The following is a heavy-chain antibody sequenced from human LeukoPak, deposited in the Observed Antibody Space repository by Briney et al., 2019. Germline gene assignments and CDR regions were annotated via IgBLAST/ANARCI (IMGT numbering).Heavy chain of an antibody. J-gene: IGHJ4*02. V-gene: IGHV3-30-3*01. D-gene: IGHD2-15*01. CDR1: GFTFSSYA. CDR2: ISYDGSNK. CDR3: ARGDIVDY. Sequence: GGSLRLSCAASGFTFSSYAMHWVRQAPGKGLEWVAVISYDGSNKYYADSVKGRFTISRDNSKNTLYLQMNSQRAEDTAVYYCARGDIVDYWGQGTLVTVSS.